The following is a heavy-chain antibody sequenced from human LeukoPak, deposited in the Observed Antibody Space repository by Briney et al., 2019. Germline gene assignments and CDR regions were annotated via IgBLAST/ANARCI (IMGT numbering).Heavy chain of an antibody. CDR2: INPNSGGT. J-gene: IGHJ4*02. V-gene: IGHV1-2*02. CDR1: GYTFTGYY. D-gene: IGHD6-19*01. Sequence: ASVKVSCKASGYTFTGYYMHWVRQAPGQGLEWMGWINPNSGGTNYAQKFQGRVTMTRDTSISTAYMKLSRLRSDDTAVYYCARAVSIGSGWYSQFDYWGQGTLVTVSS. CDR3: ARAVSIGSGWYSQFDY.